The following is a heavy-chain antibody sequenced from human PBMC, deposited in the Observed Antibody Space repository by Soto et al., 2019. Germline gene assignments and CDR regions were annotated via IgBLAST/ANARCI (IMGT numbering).Heavy chain of an antibody. CDR2: INAGNGNT. J-gene: IGHJ4*02. CDR1: GYTFTSYA. V-gene: IGHV1-3*01. D-gene: IGHD5-18*01. Sequence: ASVKVSCKASGYTFTSYAMHWVRQAPGQRLEWMGWINAGNGNTKYSQKFQGRVTITRDTSASTAYMELSSLRSEDTAVYYCAREDTAMVIGYYFDYWGQGTLVTVSS. CDR3: AREDTAMVIGYYFDY.